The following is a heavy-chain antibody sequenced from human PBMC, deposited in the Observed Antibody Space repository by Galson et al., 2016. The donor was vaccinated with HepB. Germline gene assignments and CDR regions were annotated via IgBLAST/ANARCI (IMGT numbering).Heavy chain of an antibody. CDR3: ARMPWRPDMHRL. D-gene: IGHD2-2*01. V-gene: IGHV3-23*01. CDR1: RFIFDIDG. CDR2: IRDRDGST. Sequence: SLRLSCAASRFIFDIDGVSWVRQAPGKGLEWVSAIRDRDGSTYFGDSAKGRFTISTDSSRTTVYLQMNSLRVEDTARYYCARMPWRPDMHRLWGQGTVVTVSA. J-gene: IGHJ3*01.